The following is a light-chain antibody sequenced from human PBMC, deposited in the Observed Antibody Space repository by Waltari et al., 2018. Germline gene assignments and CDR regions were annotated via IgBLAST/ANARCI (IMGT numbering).Light chain of an antibody. V-gene: IGKV1-39*01. CDR3: QQNYSTPLE. CDR1: QSISTY. Sequence: IQMTQSPSSLSASIGDRVTITCRASQSISTYLNWYQQTPGKAPKLLISAASSLQSGVPSRFSGSGSGTDFTLTITSLQPEDFATYFCQQNYSTPLEFGQGTKVDFK. J-gene: IGKJ1*01. CDR2: AAS.